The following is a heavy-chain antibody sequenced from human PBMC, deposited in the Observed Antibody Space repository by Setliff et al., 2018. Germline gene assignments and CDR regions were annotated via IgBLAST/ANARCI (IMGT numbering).Heavy chain of an antibody. CDR1: GGSISSSSHY. CDR3: ARLSWDGLRYYGLDV. D-gene: IGHD3-10*01. Sequence: SETLSLTCTVSGGSISSSSHYWGWIRQPPGKGLEWIGYIQKSGSANYNPSLMSRVTISVDTSRNQFSLKLRSVTAADTAVYYCARLSWDGLRYYGLDVWGQGATVTVSS. CDR2: IQKSGSA. V-gene: IGHV4-61*05. J-gene: IGHJ6*02.